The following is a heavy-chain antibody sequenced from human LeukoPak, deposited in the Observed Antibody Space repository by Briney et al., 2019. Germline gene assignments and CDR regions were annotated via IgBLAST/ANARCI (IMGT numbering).Heavy chain of an antibody. J-gene: IGHJ4*02. Sequence: SETLSLTCAVYGGSFSGYYWSWIRQPPGKGLEWIGEINHSGSTNYNPSLKSRVTISVDTSKNQFSLKLSSVTAADTAVYYCARAPPYSSSWGYWGEGTLVTVSS. CDR2: INHSGST. CDR3: ARAPPYSSSWGY. CDR1: GGSFSGYY. V-gene: IGHV4-34*01. D-gene: IGHD6-13*01.